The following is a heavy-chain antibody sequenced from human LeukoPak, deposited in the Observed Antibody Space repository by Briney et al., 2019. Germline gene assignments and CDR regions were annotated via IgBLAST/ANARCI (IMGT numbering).Heavy chain of an antibody. D-gene: IGHD3-16*01. V-gene: IGHV4-39*01. CDR3: ARWGRRNYYGMDV. CDR1: GGSISSSSYY. J-gene: IGHJ6*02. CDR2: IYYSGST. Sequence: SETLPLTCTVSGGSISSSSYYWGWIRQPPGKGLEWIGSIYYSGSTYYNPSLKSRVTISVDTSKNQFSLKLSSVTAADTAVYYCARWGRRNYYGMDVWGQGTTVTVSS.